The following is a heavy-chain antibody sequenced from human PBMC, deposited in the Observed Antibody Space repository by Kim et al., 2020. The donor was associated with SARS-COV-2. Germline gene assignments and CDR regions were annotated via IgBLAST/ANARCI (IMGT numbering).Heavy chain of an antibody. D-gene: IGHD3-9*01. Sequence: GGSLRLSCAASGFTFSSYSMNWVRQAPGKGLEWVSSISSSSSYIYYADSVKGRFTISRDNAKNSLYLQMNSLRAEDTAVYYCERDGIDYDILTGYYKGRYYYYGMDVWGQGTTVTVSS. CDR3: ERDGIDYDILTGYYKGRYYYYGMDV. V-gene: IGHV3-21*01. CDR1: GFTFSSYS. J-gene: IGHJ6*02. CDR2: ISSSSSYI.